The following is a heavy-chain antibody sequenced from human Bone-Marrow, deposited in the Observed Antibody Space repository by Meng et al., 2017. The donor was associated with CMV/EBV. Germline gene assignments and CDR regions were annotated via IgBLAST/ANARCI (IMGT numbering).Heavy chain of an antibody. CDR2: ISSSTSYI. D-gene: IGHD2-2*01. Sequence: GESLKISCAASGFTFSSYSMNWVRQAPGKGLEWVSSISSSTSYIYYADSVKGRFTISRDNAKNSLYLQMNSLRAEDTAVYYCARGSGCSNTSCYAFDYWGQGRVVTVSS. CDR3: ARGSGCSNTSCYAFDY. V-gene: IGHV3-21*01. CDR1: GFTFSSYS. J-gene: IGHJ4*02.